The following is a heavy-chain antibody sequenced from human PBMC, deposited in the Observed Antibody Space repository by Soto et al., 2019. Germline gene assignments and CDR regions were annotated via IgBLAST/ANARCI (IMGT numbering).Heavy chain of an antibody. J-gene: IGHJ4*02. V-gene: IGHV3-33*01. CDR1: GFTFSSYG. Sequence: GGSLRLSCAASGFTFSSYGMHWVRQAPGKGLEWVAVIWYDGSNKYYADSVKGRVTISRDNSKNTLHLQMNSLRAEDTAVYYCAREFLLDYWGQEPLVTVSS. CDR3: AREFLLDY. CDR2: IWYDGSNK.